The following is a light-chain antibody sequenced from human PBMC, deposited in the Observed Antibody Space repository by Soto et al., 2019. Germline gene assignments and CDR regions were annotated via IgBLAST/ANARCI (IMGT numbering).Light chain of an antibody. J-gene: IGKJ4*01. CDR2: TAS. CDR3: QQYAASPLT. V-gene: IGKV3-20*01. Sequence: ENVLTQSLGTLSLSPGERATLSCRASQSVGRNYIAWFQQKPGQAPRLLMHTASVRATGIPDRFSGSGSGTDFTLTISRLEPEDFAVFYCQQYAASPLTFGGGTKVEI. CDR1: QSVGRNY.